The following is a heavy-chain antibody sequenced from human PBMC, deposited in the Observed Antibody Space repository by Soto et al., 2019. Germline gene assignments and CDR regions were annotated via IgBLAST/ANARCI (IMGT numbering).Heavy chain of an antibody. J-gene: IGHJ3*02. D-gene: IGHD4-17*01. CDR1: GFTFSSYA. CDR2: ISYDGSNK. CDR3: VKGDYGAPGAFDI. V-gene: IGHV3-30-3*02. Sequence: GGSLRLSCAASGFTFSSYAMHWVRQAPGKGLEWVAVISYDGSNKYYADSVKGRFTISRDNSKNTLYLQMNSLRAEDTAVYYCVKGDYGAPGAFDIWGQGTMVTVSS.